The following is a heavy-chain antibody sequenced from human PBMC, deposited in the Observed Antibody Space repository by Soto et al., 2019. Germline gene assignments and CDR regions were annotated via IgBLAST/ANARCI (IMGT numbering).Heavy chain of an antibody. CDR3: AHRTTVTSGIN. J-gene: IGHJ4*02. Sequence: QITLKESGPTLVKPTQTLTLTCTFSGFSLTTDGVGVDWIRQPPGKALEWLGLIYWNDEKRYRPSLHSRLTITKDTSRNQVVLTTTNMDPVDTATYYCAHRTTVTSGINWGQGTVVTVSS. CDR2: IYWNDEK. V-gene: IGHV2-5*01. D-gene: IGHD4-4*01. CDR1: GFSLTTDGVG.